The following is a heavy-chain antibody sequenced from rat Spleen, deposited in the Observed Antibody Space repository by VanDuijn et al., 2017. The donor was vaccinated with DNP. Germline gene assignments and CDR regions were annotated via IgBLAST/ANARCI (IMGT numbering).Heavy chain of an antibody. CDR3: TNGSPFTY. CDR2: IWSGGST. V-gene: IGHV2-1*01. D-gene: IGHD5-1*01. Sequence: QVQLKESGPGLVQPSQTMSLTCTVSGFPLISNGVTWVRQPPGKGLEWIGAIWSGGSTDYNSGLKSRRSISRDTSKSQVFLEMISLQTEDTAIYFCTNGSPFTYWGQGTLVTVSS. CDR1: GFPLISNG. J-gene: IGHJ3*01.